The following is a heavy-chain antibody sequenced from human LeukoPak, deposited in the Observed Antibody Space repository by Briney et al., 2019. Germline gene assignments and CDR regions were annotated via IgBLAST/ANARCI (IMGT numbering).Heavy chain of an antibody. Sequence: SVKVSCKASGGTSNSHAISCVRQAPGQGLEWMGRIISNLGTTNRAQKFQDRVTLTADKSTNTAYMELTSLTSDDTAIYYCATTNDGGGYQWGDFFDYWGQGTLVTVSS. CDR1: GGTSNSHA. V-gene: IGHV1-69*04. CDR3: ATTNDGGGYQWGDFFDY. CDR2: IISNLGTT. D-gene: IGHD3-22*01. J-gene: IGHJ4*02.